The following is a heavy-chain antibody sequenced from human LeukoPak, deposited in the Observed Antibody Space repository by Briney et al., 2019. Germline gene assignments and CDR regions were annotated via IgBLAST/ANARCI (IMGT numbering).Heavy chain of an antibody. CDR1: GGTFSSYA. D-gene: IGHD3-22*01. J-gene: IGHJ3*02. V-gene: IGHV1-69*13. CDR2: IIPIFGTA. Sequence: SVKVSCKASGGTFSSYAISWVRQAPGQGLEWMGGIIPIFGTANYAQKFQGRVTITADESTSTAYMELSSLRSEDTAVYYCARDSTMIAPTGAFDIWGQGTMVTVSS. CDR3: ARDSTMIAPTGAFDI.